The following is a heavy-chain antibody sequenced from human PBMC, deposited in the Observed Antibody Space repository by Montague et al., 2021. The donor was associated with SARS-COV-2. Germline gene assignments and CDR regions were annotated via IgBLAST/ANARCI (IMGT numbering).Heavy chain of an antibody. Sequence: SETLLTCNVSGGSISSSNYYWDWIRQPPGKGLEWIGSIYDSGSTYYNPSLKSRVTISVDTSKNHFSLKLSSVTAADTAVYYCARRGRKLLPVATTIGGFDIWGQGTMVTVSS. CDR3: ARRGRKLLPVATTIGGFDI. D-gene: IGHD5-12*01. V-gene: IGHV4-39*02. CDR2: IYDSGST. J-gene: IGHJ3*02. CDR1: GGSISSSNYY.